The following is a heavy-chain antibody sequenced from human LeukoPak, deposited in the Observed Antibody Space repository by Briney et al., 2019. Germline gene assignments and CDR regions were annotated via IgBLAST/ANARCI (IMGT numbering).Heavy chain of an antibody. CDR2: IWEDGSRE. Sequence: GGSLRLSCAASGFTFTSYWMNWVRQAPGKGLEWVAIIWEDGSREFYVDSVKGRFSISRDNAKNSVYLQMNRLRVEDTAVYYCARGTSTSKIDYWGQGTLVTVSS. CDR1: GFTFTSYW. CDR3: ARGTSTSKIDY. D-gene: IGHD1-7*01. J-gene: IGHJ4*02. V-gene: IGHV3-7*01.